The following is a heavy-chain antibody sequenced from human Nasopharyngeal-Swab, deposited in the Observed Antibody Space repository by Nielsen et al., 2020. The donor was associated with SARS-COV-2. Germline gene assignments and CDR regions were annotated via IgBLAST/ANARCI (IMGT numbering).Heavy chain of an antibody. Sequence: SETLSLTCTVSGGSIMSRSYYWGWIRQPPGKGLEWIGVIYYTGSAPYSPSLKSRVTISVDTSRNQFFLRVASVTAEDTAVYYCARQTGMDVWGQGTSVTVSS. CDR1: GGSIMSRSYY. V-gene: IGHV4-39*01. CDR3: ARQTGMDV. J-gene: IGHJ6*02. CDR2: IYYTGSA.